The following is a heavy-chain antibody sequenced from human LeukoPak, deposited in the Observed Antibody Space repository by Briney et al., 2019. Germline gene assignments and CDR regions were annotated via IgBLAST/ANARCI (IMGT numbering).Heavy chain of an antibody. J-gene: IGHJ6*03. Sequence: GGSLRLSCAASGFTFSSYWMHWVRQAPGKGLVWVSRINSDGSSTSYTDSVKGRFTISRDNAKNTLYLQMNSLRAEDTAVYYCARDGPLKDIVVVPAAVYSSSYYYYYMDVWGKGTTVTVSS. CDR1: GFTFSSYW. CDR3: ARDGPLKDIVVVPAAVYSSSYYYYYMDV. D-gene: IGHD2-2*01. V-gene: IGHV3-74*01. CDR2: INSDGSST.